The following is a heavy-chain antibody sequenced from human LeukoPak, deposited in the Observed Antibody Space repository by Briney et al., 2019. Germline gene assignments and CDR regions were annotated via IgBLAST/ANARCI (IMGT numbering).Heavy chain of an antibody. CDR2: IFSDGYT. V-gene: IGHV4-4*07. D-gene: IGHD4-17*01. Sequence: TSETLSLTCTVSGGSLNNYYWSWIRQTAGKGLEWIGHIFSDGYTYYNPFLKSRVTISVDKSKNQFSLKLTSVTAADTAVYFCARANPVTSPFDFWGQGTLVAVSS. J-gene: IGHJ4*02. CDR3: ARANPVTSPFDF. CDR1: GGSLNNYY.